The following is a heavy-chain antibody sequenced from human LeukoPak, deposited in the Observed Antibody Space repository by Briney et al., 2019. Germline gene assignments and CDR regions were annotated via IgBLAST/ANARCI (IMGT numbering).Heavy chain of an antibody. Sequence: ASVKVSCKVSGYTLTELSMHWVRQAPGKGLEWMGGFDPEDGETIYAQKFQGRVTMTEDTSTDAAYMELSSLRSEDTAVYYCAREYDSSGYPSGYFDYWGQGSLVTVSS. CDR2: FDPEDGET. V-gene: IGHV1-24*01. CDR1: GYTLTELS. CDR3: AREYDSSGYPSGYFDY. D-gene: IGHD3-22*01. J-gene: IGHJ4*02.